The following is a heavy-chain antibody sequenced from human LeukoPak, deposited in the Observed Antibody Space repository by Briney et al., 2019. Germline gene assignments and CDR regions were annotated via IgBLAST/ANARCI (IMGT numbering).Heavy chain of an antibody. Sequence: SETLSLTCTVSGVSISSSSYYWGWIRQPPGKGLEWIGSIYYSGSTYYNPSLKSRVTISVDTSKNQFSLKLSSVTAADTAVYYCARGPSVTVTLYYMDVWGKGTTVTVSS. CDR3: ARGPSVTVTLYYMDV. D-gene: IGHD4-11*01. CDR2: IYYSGST. CDR1: GVSISSSSYY. V-gene: IGHV4-39*07. J-gene: IGHJ6*03.